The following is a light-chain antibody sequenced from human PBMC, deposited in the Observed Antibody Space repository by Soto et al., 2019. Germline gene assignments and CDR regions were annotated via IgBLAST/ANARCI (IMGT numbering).Light chain of an antibody. CDR3: AAWDDSLSGLYV. Sequence: QSFLTQPPSASGTPGQRVTISCSGSSSNIGSNYVYWYQQLPGTAPKLLIYSNNQRPSGAPDRFSGSKSGTSASLAISGLRSEDEADYYCAAWDDSLSGLYVFGTGTKVTVL. J-gene: IGLJ1*01. V-gene: IGLV1-47*02. CDR2: SNN. CDR1: SSNIGSNY.